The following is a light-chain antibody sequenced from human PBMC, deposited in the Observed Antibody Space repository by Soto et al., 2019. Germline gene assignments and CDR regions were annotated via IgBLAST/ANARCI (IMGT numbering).Light chain of an antibody. J-gene: IGKJ1*01. CDR3: QQYDSSWT. Sequence: EIVLTQSPGTLSLSPGERATLSCRASQSVPSNFLAWYQQKPGQAPILVIYGVSRRATGIADRFSGSGSGTDFTVTISRLEPEDFAVYCCQQYDSSWTFGQGPKVEMK. CDR2: GVS. V-gene: IGKV3-20*01. CDR1: QSVPSNF.